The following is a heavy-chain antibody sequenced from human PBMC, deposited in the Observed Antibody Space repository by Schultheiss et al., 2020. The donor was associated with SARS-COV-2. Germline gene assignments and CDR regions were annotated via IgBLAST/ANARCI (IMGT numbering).Heavy chain of an antibody. CDR3: AKDSSRTSAPFDY. CDR2: ISSSGSTI. CDR1: GFTFSDHY. J-gene: IGHJ4*02. D-gene: IGHD2-2*01. Sequence: GESLKISCAASGFTFSDHYMDWVRQAPGKGLEWVSYISSSGSTIYYADSVKGRFTISRDNSKNTLYLQMNSLRAEDTAVYYCAKDSSRTSAPFDYWGQGTLVTVSS. V-gene: IGHV3-11*01.